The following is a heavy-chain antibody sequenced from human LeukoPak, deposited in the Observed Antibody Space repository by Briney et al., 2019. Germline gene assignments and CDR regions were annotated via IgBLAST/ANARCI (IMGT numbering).Heavy chain of an antibody. CDR3: AKDLPYYYDSSGYYSE. V-gene: IGHV3-30*02. D-gene: IGHD3-22*01. Sequence: PGGSLRLSCAASGFTFSSYGMHWVRQAPGKGLEWVAFIRYDGSNKYYADSVKGRFTISRDNSKNTLYLQMNSPRAEDTAVYYCAKDLPYYYDSSGYYSEWGQGTLVTVSS. CDR1: GFTFSSYG. CDR2: IRYDGSNK. J-gene: IGHJ4*02.